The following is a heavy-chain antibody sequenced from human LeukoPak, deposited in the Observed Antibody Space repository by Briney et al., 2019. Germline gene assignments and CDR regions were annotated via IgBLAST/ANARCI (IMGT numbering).Heavy chain of an antibody. D-gene: IGHD5-18*01. J-gene: IGHJ6*03. CDR1: GGSFSGYY. Sequence: SETLSLTCAVYGGSFSGYYWSWIRQPPGKGLEWIGEINHSGSTNYNPSLKSRVTISVDTSKNQFSLKLSSVTAADTAVYYCATPGKYSYGYYYYYYYMDVWGKGTTVTVSS. V-gene: IGHV4-34*01. CDR2: INHSGST. CDR3: ATPGKYSYGYYYYYYYMDV.